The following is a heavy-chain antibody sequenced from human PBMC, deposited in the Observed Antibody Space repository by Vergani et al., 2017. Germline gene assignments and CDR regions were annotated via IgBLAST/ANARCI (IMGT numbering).Heavy chain of an antibody. D-gene: IGHD6-6*01. J-gene: IGHJ6*03. CDR2: IYHRGST. Sequence: QLQLQESGSGLVKPSQTLSLTCAVSGGSISSGGYSWSWIRQPPGKGLEWIGYIYHRGSTYYNPSLKSRVTISVDRSKNQFSLKLSSVTAADTAVYYCARGSSIAARPFNYMDVWGKGTTVTVSS. CDR1: GGSISSGGYS. CDR3: ARGSSIAARPFNYMDV. V-gene: IGHV4-30-2*01.